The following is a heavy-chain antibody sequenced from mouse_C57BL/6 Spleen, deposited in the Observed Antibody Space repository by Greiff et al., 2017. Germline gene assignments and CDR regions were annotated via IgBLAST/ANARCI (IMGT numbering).Heavy chain of an antibody. Sequence: QVQLQQSGPGLVQPSQSLSITCTVSGFSLTSYGVHWVRQSPGKGLEWLGVIWSGGSTDYNAAFISRLSISKDISKSQVFFKMNSLQADDTAIYYCARIYYYGSSSYYAMDYWGQGTSVTVSS. CDR3: ARIYYYGSSSYYAMDY. V-gene: IGHV2-2*01. J-gene: IGHJ4*01. CDR2: IWSGGST. D-gene: IGHD1-1*01. CDR1: GFSLTSYG.